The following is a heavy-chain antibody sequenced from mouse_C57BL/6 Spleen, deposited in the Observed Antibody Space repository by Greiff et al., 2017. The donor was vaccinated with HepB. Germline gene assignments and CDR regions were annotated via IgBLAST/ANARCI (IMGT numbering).Heavy chain of an antibody. CDR2: IYPGDGDT. CDR3: ARSGDGGYFDV. CDR1: GYAFSSYW. V-gene: IGHV1-80*01. J-gene: IGHJ1*03. Sequence: QVTLKECGAELVKPGASVKISCKASGYAFSSYWMNWVKQRPGKGLEWIGQIYPGDGDTNYNGKFKGKATLTADKSSSTAYMQLSSLTSEDSAVYFCARSGDGGYFDVWGTGTTVTVSS. D-gene: IGHD3-3*01.